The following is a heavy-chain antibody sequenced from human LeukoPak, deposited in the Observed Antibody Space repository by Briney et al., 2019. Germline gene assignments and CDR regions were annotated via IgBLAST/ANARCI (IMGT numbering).Heavy chain of an antibody. CDR1: GGSISSGGYY. Sequence: PSETLSLTYTVSGGSISSGGYYWSWIRQHPGKGLEWIGYIYYSGSTYYNPSLKSRVTISVDTSKNQFSLKLSSVTAADTAVYYCARGKGLHLFDYWGQGTLVTVSS. D-gene: IGHD4-11*01. CDR3: ARGKGLHLFDY. CDR2: IYYSGST. J-gene: IGHJ4*02. V-gene: IGHV4-31*03.